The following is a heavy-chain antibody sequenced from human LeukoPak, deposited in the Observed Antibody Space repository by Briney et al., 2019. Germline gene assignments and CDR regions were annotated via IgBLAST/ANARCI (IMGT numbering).Heavy chain of an antibody. J-gene: IGHJ4*02. CDR1: GFTFSSYS. Sequence: PGGSLRLSCAASGFTFSSYSMNWVRQAPGKGLEWVSSISSSSSYIYYADSVKGRFTISRDNAKNSLYLQMNSLRAEDTAVYYCARDLFVGPDRYGDYSGSYYFDYWGQGTLVTVSS. V-gene: IGHV3-21*01. D-gene: IGHD4-17*01. CDR2: ISSSSSYI. CDR3: ARDLFVGPDRYGDYSGSYYFDY.